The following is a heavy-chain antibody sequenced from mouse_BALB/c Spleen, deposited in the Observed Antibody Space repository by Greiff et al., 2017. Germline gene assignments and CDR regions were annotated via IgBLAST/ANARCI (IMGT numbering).Heavy chain of an antibody. CDR3: ARTLTVVLDY. Sequence: EVHLVESGGGLVKPGGSLKLSCAASGFTFSSYAMSWVRQTPEKRLEWVASISSGGSTYYPDSVKGRFTISRDNARNILYLQMSSLRSEDTAMYYCARTLTVVLDYWGQGTSVTVSS. V-gene: IGHV5-6-5*01. J-gene: IGHJ4*01. CDR2: ISSGGST. CDR1: GFTFSSYA. D-gene: IGHD1-1*01.